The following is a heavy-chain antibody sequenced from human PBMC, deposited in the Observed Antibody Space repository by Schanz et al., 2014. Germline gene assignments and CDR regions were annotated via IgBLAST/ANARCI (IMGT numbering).Heavy chain of an antibody. CDR3: ARGSGTFDS. Sequence: QVQLVESGGGVVQPGRSLRLSCAASGFTFSAYGMHWVRQAPGKGLEWVAVIWYDGNNKYYADSVKGRFTISRDNSKNTLYLQMNNLRAEDTAVYYCARGSGTFDSWGQGTLVTVSS. J-gene: IGHJ4*02. V-gene: IGHV3-33*01. CDR2: IWYDGNNK. CDR1: GFTFSAYG. D-gene: IGHD3-3*01.